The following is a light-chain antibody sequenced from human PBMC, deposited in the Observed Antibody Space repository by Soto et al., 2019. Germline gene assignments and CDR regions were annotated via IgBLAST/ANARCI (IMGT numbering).Light chain of an antibody. CDR3: QQGYSTPPT. Sequence: DFLMTESPSSLSASVGDRVTITCRASQSISSYLNWYQQKPGKAPKLLIYAAFSLQSEDPSRFSGSGSGTDFTLTISSLQSADFATYYCQQGYSTPPTFGLGTKVYIK. CDR2: AAF. V-gene: IGKV1-39*01. J-gene: IGKJ3*01. CDR1: QSISSY.